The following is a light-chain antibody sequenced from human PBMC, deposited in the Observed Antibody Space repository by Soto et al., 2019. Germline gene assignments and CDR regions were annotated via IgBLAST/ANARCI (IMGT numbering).Light chain of an antibody. CDR1: QSVNSN. J-gene: IGKJ1*01. CDR3: QHYNTWPWT. V-gene: IGKV3-15*01. CDR2: GAS. Sequence: ETVMTQSPATLSVSPGERGTLSCRASQSVNSNLAWYQQKLGQAPRVLIYGASTRATGIPARFSGSGSGTEFILTISSLQSEDFAVYYCQHYNTWPWTFGQGTKVDI.